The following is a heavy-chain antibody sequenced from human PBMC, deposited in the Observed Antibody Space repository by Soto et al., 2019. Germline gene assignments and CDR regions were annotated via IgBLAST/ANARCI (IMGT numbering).Heavy chain of an antibody. CDR1: VDTFNLYS. CDR2: VNPILSMS. J-gene: IGHJ4*02. Sequence: QVQLVQSGAAVKRTGSSVKVSCKASVDTFNLYSITWLRQAPGLGLEWMGRVNPILSMSNYAQRFQGRVTMTADKSTSTAYMELSGLRSEDTAIYYCATSYGSGYRAFDFWGQGALVTVSS. D-gene: IGHD3-10*01. CDR3: ATSYGSGYRAFDF. V-gene: IGHV1-69*04.